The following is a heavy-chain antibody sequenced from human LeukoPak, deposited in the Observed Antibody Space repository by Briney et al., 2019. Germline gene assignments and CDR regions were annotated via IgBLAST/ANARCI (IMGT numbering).Heavy chain of an antibody. CDR1: GYTFTGYY. Sequence: ASVKVSCKASGYTFTGYYMHWVRQAPGQGLEWMGWINPNSGGTNYAQKFQGRVTMTRDTSIGTAYMELSRLRSDDTAVYYCARVVAAYDYFDYWGQGTLVTVSS. CDR3: ARVVAAYDYFDY. J-gene: IGHJ4*02. D-gene: IGHD2-15*01. CDR2: INPNSGGT. V-gene: IGHV1-2*02.